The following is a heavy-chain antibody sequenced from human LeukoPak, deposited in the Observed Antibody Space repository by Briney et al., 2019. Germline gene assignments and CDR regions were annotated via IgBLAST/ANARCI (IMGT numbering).Heavy chain of an antibody. D-gene: IGHD4-17*01. CDR1: GFTFSSYA. CDR2: ISYDGSNK. J-gene: IGHJ4*02. CDR3: TRALRLDYGAPYFDY. V-gene: IGHV3-30-3*01. Sequence: PGGSLRLSCAASGFTFSSYAMHWVRQAPGKGLEWVAVISYDGSNKYYADSVKGRFTISRDNSKNTLYLQMNSLRAEDTAVYYCTRALRLDYGAPYFDYWGQGTLVTVSS.